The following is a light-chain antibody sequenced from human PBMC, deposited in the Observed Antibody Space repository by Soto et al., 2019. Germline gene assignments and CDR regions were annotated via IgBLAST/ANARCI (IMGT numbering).Light chain of an antibody. J-gene: IGLJ1*01. V-gene: IGLV2-23*01. Sequence: QSVLTQPASVSGSPGQSITISCTGTSSDVGNYNLVSWYQQHPGKAPKLMIYEDIERPSGVSDRFSGSKSGNTASLTISWLQAEYEADYYCCSYARSNVVFGTGTKVTVL. CDR1: SSDVGNYNL. CDR2: EDI. CDR3: CSYARSNVV.